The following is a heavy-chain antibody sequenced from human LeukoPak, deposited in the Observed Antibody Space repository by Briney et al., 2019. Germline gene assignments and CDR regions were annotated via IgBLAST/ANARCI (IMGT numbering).Heavy chain of an antibody. D-gene: IGHD3-10*01. CDR2: MNPNSGNT. CDR1: GYTFTSYD. V-gene: IGHV1-8*01. CDR3: ARGGDSRINWFDP. Sequence: RASVKVSCKASGYTFTSYDINWVRQATGQGLEWMGWMNPNSGNTGYAQKFQGRATMTRNTSISTAYMELSSLRSEDTAVYYCARGGDSRINWFDPWGQGTLVTVSS. J-gene: IGHJ5*02.